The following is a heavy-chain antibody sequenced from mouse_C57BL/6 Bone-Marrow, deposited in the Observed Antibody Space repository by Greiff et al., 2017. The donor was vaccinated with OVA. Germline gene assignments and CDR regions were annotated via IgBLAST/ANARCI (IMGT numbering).Heavy chain of an antibody. V-gene: IGHV1-81*01. Sequence: QVQLQQSGAELARPGASVKLSCKASGYTFTSYGISWVKQRTGQGLEWIGEIYPRSGNTYYNEKFKGKATLTADKSSSTAYMELRSLTSEDSAVYFGARGYGSSYGYFDVWGTGTTVTVSS. CDR2: IYPRSGNT. CDR3: ARGYGSSYGYFDV. J-gene: IGHJ1*03. CDR1: GYTFTSYG. D-gene: IGHD1-1*01.